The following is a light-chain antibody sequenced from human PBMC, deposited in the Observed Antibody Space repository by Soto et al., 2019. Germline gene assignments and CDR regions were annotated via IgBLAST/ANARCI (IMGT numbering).Light chain of an antibody. Sequence: SVLSQPASGSGAPLHSSSISCTGTSSDVGSYNLVSWYQQHPGKAPKLMIYEVSKRPSGVSNRFSGSKSGNTASLTISGLQAEDEADYYCCSYAGSPHVVFGGGTKVTVL. CDR2: EVS. V-gene: IGLV2-23*02. CDR1: SSDVGSYNL. CDR3: CSYAGSPHVV. J-gene: IGLJ2*01.